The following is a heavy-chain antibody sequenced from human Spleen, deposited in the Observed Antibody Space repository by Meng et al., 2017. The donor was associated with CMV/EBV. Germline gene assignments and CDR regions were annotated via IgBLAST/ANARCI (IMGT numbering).Heavy chain of an antibody. V-gene: IGHV4-39*01. CDR1: GGSISKSSYY. J-gene: IGHJ4*02. CDR3: TRRRITIFGVVIIPVYYFDY. D-gene: IGHD3-3*01. Sequence: SETLSLTCTVSGGSISKSSYYWDLVRQPPGKGLEWIGSIYYSGSTDNNPSLKSRVTISVDTSKNQFSLRLSSVTAADTAVYYCTRRRITIFGVVIIPVYYFDYWGQGTLVTVSS. CDR2: IYYSGST.